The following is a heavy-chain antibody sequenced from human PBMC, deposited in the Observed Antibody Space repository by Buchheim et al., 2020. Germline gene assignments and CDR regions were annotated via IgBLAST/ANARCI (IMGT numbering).Heavy chain of an antibody. V-gene: IGHV3-48*03. J-gene: IGHJ4*02. CDR3: VRSLGDIGGSPAY. CDR1: GFTFRSYE. D-gene: IGHD3-16*01. Sequence: EVQLVESGGGLVQPGGSLKLSCAASGFTFRSYEMNWVRHAPTKGLEWISYIITSGMSIYSADSVRGTFTISRDNAKSSLYMQMNGLWAEDTAIYYCVRSLGDIGGSPAYWGQGTL. CDR2: IITSGMSI.